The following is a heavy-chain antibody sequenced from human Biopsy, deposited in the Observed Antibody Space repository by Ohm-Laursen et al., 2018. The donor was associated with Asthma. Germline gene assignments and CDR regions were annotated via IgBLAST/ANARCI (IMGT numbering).Heavy chain of an antibody. CDR2: MYHSGSP. CDR3: VRHQYSSSWSAFDY. D-gene: IGHD3-22*01. CDR1: GDSFTYPGYY. J-gene: IGHJ4*02. Sequence: GTLSLTCSVSGDSFTYPGYYWSWIRQPPGKGMEWIGSMYHSGSPYYHPSLKSRATISVDTSKNQLSLKMSSVTAADTAVYFCVRHQYSSSWSAFDYWGQGALVTVSS. V-gene: IGHV4-39*01.